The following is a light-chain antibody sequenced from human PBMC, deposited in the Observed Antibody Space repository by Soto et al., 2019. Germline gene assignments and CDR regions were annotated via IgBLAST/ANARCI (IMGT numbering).Light chain of an antibody. Sequence: DIQMTQSPSTLSTSVGDRVTITCRASQSISSRLAWYQQKPVKAPKLLIYKASSLESGVPSRFSGSGSGTEFTLTISSLQPDDFATYYCQQYNSYSFTFGQGTKLEIK. CDR1: QSISSR. CDR2: KAS. V-gene: IGKV1-5*03. CDR3: QQYNSYSFT. J-gene: IGKJ2*01.